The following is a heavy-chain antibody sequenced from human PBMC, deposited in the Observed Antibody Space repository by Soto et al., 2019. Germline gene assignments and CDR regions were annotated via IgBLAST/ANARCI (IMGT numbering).Heavy chain of an antibody. V-gene: IGHV1-46*01. Sequence: ASVKVSCKASGGTFSSYAISWVRQAPGQGLEWMGIINPSGGSTSYAQKFQGRVTMTRDTSTSTVYMELSSLRSEDTAVYYCARDQGHAFDIWGQGTMVTVSS. CDR1: GGTFSSYA. CDR3: ARDQGHAFDI. CDR2: INPSGGST. J-gene: IGHJ3*02.